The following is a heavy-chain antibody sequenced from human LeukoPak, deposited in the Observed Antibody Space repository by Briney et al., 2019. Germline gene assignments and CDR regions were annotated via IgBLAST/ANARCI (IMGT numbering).Heavy chain of an antibody. CDR2: ISFDGNNK. Sequence: GRSLRLSCVASGFTFSNFAMHWVRQAPGKGLGWMAVISFDGNNKYYADSVKGRFTISRDNSKNTLYLQMNSLRAEDTAVYYCARGFYFGSGSYPGHWGQGTLVTVSS. D-gene: IGHD3-10*01. CDR1: GFTFSNFA. V-gene: IGHV3-30-3*01. CDR3: ARGFYFGSGSYPGH. J-gene: IGHJ4*02.